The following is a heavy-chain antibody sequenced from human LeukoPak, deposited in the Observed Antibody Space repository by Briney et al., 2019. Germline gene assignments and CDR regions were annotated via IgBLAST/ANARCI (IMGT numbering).Heavy chain of an antibody. CDR3: ARTQATVGDAFDI. CDR1: GFTVSSNY. V-gene: IGHV3-66*01. D-gene: IGHD1-26*01. CDR2: IYSGGST. Sequence: GSLRPSCAASGFTVSSNYMSWVRQAPGKGVGWVSVIYSGGSTYYADSVKGRFTISRDNSKNTLYLQMNSLRAEDTAVYYCARTQATVGDAFDIWGQGTMVTVSS. J-gene: IGHJ3*02.